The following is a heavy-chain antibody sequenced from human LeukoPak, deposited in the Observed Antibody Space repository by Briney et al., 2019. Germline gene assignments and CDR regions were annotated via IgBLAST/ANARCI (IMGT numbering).Heavy chain of an antibody. Sequence: GGSLRLSCGASGFTFSNYDMRGGRQAPGGGGEGVSGISGNAGSTFYTDSVKGRFTISRDNSKNTLYLQMNSLRAEDTAVYYCAKKFGGGSYPHYSVDYWGQGTLVTVSS. CDR2: ISGNAGST. CDR1: GFTFSNYD. V-gene: IGHV3-23*01. CDR3: AKKFGGGSYPHYSVDY. D-gene: IGHD5-18*01. J-gene: IGHJ4*02.